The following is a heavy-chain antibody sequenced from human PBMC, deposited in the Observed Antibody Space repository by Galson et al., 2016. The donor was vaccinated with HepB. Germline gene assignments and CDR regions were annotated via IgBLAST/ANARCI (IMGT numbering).Heavy chain of an antibody. CDR1: GFTFSNFW. D-gene: IGHD5-12*01. Sequence: SLRLSCAASGFTFSNFWMTWVRQAPGKGLEWVAHINQDGTGKYYVDSVRGRFTISRDNAENSVYLQMHSLRAEDTGIYYCVSGYTSGYWSQGAPVTGSS. CDR3: VSGYTSGY. V-gene: IGHV3-7*01. CDR2: INQDGTGK. J-gene: IGHJ1*01.